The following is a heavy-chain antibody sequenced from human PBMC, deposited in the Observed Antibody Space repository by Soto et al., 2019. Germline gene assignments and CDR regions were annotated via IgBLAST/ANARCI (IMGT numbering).Heavy chain of an antibody. CDR1: GGTFRNYP. V-gene: IGHV1-8*01. D-gene: IGHD6-13*01. CDR2: MNPNSGNT. J-gene: IGHJ4*02. Sequence: ASVKVSCKASGGTFRNYPINWVRQAPGQGLEWMGWMNPNSGNTGYAQKFQGRVTMTRNTSISTAYMELSSLRSEDTAVYYCARERAAAGFDYWGQGTLVTVSS. CDR3: ARERAAAGFDY.